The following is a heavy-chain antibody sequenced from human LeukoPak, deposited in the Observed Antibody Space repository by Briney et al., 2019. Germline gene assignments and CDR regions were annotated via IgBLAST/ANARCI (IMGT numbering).Heavy chain of an antibody. CDR2: INYSGTT. V-gene: IGHV4-34*01. J-gene: IGHJ5*02. CDR3: ARHDAGYSGSWSRFDP. Sequence: SETLSLTCAVYGGSFSGYYWSWIRQPPGKELEWIGTINYSGTTYYNPSLKSRVTISVDTSRNQFSLKVNSVTAADTAVYYCARHDAGYSGSWSRFDPWGQGTLVTVSS. CDR1: GGSFSGYY. D-gene: IGHD6-13*01.